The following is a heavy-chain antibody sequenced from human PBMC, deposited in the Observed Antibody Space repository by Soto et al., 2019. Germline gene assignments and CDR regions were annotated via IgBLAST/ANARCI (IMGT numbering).Heavy chain of an antibody. CDR1: GGSISSSNW. Sequence: SETLSLTCAVSGGSISSSNWWSWVRQPPGKGLEWIGEIYHSGSTNYNPSLKSRVTISVDKSKNQFSLKLSSVTAADTAVYYCAREMATMGYTGAAFDIWGQGTMVTVSS. CDR3: AREMATMGYTGAAFDI. J-gene: IGHJ3*02. V-gene: IGHV4-4*02. D-gene: IGHD5-12*01. CDR2: IYHSGST.